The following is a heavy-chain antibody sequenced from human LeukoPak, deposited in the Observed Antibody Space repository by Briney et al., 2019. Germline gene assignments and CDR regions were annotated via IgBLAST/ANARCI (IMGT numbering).Heavy chain of an antibody. Sequence: GGSLRLSCVGSGFTFSRVGMQWVRQAPGKGVEWAAVIHNDGTMGQYADTVQGRFNISKDNSQDTLYLQMNSVRDDDTAVYYCAKEGEPFRGYLDVWGKGTTVIVSS. CDR3: AKEGEPFRGYLDV. CDR2: IHNDGTMG. V-gene: IGHV3-33*03. J-gene: IGHJ6*03. D-gene: IGHD1-14*01. CDR1: GFTFSRVG.